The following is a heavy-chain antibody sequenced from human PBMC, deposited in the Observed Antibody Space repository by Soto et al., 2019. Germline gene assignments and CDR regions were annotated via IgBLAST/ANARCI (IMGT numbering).Heavy chain of an antibody. V-gene: IGHV4-61*01. D-gene: IGHD5-18*01. CDR3: ARDRLDTAMVSDYYYYYGMDV. CDR2: IYYSGST. J-gene: IGHJ6*02. Sequence: PSEPLSLTCTVSGGSVSSGSYYCSWIRQPTVKGLEWIGYIYYSGSTNYNPSLKSRVTISVDTSKNQFSLKLSSVTAADTAVYYCARDRLDTAMVSDYYYYYGMDVWGQGTTVTVSS. CDR1: GGSVSSGSYY.